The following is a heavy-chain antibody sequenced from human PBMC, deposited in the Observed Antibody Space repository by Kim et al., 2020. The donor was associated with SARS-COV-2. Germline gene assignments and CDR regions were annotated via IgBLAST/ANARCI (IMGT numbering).Heavy chain of an antibody. J-gene: IGHJ5*02. CDR2: IIPIFGTA. CDR1: GGTFSSYA. CDR3: ARDDYYYDSSGYYPNWFDP. D-gene: IGHD3-22*01. Sequence: SVKVSCKASGGTFSSYAISWVRQAPGQGLEWMGGIIPIFGTANYAQKFQGRVTITADESTSTAYMELSSLRSEDTAVYYCARDDYYYDSSGYYPNWFDPWGQGTLVTVSS. V-gene: IGHV1-69*13.